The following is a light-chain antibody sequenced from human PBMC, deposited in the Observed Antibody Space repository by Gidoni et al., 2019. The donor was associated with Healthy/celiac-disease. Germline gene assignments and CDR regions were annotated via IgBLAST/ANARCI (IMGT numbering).Light chain of an antibody. CDR1: QDISNY. CDR3: QQYYNPPLT. Sequence: DIQMSQSPSSRSSSVGDRVTITCQASQDISNYLNWYQQKPGKAPKRLIYAASNLEKGVPSRFIGIGSVTSCTFTISSLQPEDIATYFCQQYYNPPLTFGGGTKVEIK. V-gene: IGKV1-33*01. J-gene: IGKJ4*01. CDR2: AAS.